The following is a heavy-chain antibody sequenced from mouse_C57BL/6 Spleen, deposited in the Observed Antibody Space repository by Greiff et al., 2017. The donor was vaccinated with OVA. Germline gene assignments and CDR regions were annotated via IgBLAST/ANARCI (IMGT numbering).Heavy chain of an antibody. V-gene: IGHV1-15*01. Sequence: QVQLQQSGAELVRPGASVTLSCKASGYTFTDYEMHWVKQTPVHGLEWIGAIDPETGGTAYNQKFKGKAILTADKSSSTAYMELRSLTSEDSAVYYCTRSNYSNSREMDYWGQGTSVTVSS. CDR3: TRSNYSNSREMDY. J-gene: IGHJ4*01. D-gene: IGHD2-5*01. CDR1: GYTFTDYE. CDR2: IDPETGGT.